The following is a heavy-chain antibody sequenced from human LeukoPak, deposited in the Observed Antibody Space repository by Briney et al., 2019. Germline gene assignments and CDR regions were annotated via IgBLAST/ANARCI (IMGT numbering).Heavy chain of an antibody. J-gene: IGHJ4*02. V-gene: IGHV3-53*01. CDR1: GFTVSSNS. D-gene: IGHD2-15*01. CDR2: IYSGGNT. Sequence: GGSLRLSCTVSGFTVSSNSWSWVRQAPGKGLEWVSFIYSGGNTHYSDSATGRFTISRDNSKNTLYLQMNSLRAEDTAIYYCARRAGEYSHPYDYWGQGTLVTVSS. CDR3: ARRAGEYSHPYDY.